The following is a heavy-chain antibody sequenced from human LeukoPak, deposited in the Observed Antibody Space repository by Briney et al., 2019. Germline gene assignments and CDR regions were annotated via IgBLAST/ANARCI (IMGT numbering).Heavy chain of an antibody. J-gene: IGHJ4*02. CDR3: ARDLECNSGSCYSGY. D-gene: IGHD2-15*01. CDR2: VYSGGST. CDR1: GFTVSSNY. Sequence: GGSLRLSCAASGFTVSSNYMSWVRQAPGKGLEWVSVVYSGGSTYYADSVKGRFTISRDNSKNTLYLQMSSLRAEDTAVYYCARDLECNSGSCYSGYWGQGTLVTVSS. V-gene: IGHV3-66*01.